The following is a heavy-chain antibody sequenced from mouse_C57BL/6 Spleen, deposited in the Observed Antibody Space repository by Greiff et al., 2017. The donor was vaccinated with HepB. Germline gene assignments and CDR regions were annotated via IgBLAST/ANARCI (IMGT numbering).Heavy chain of an antibody. CDR2: ISYDGSN. V-gene: IGHV3-6*01. CDR3: AGDGYYGAWFAY. Sequence: DVKLQESGPGLVKPSQSLSLTCSVTGYSITSGYYWNWIRQFPGNKLEWMGYISYDGSNNYNPSLKNRISITRDTSKNQFFLKLNSVTTEDTATYYCAGDGYYGAWFAYWGQGTLVTVSA. CDR1: GYSITSGYY. D-gene: IGHD2-3*01. J-gene: IGHJ3*01.